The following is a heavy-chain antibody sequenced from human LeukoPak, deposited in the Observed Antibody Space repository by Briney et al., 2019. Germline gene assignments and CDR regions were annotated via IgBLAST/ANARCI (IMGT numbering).Heavy chain of an antibody. CDR2: INSDGSST. CDR1: GFTFSSYW. J-gene: IGHJ4*02. Sequence: GRSLRLSCAASGFTFSSYWMHWVRQASGKGLVWVSGINSDGSSTSYADSVKGRFTISRDTAKNTLYLQMNSLRVEDTAVYYCATSRTFDYWGQGTLVTVSS. CDR3: ATSRTFDY. V-gene: IGHV3-74*01.